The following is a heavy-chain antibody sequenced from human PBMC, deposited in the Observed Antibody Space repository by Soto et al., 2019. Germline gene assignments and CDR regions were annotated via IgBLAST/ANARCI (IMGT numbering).Heavy chain of an antibody. CDR1: GGSISSGDYY. CDR3: ARGATDIVVVVAATPFKPAGMDV. J-gene: IGHJ6*02. V-gene: IGHV4-30-4*01. Sequence: QVQLQESGPGLVKPSQTLSLTCTVSGGSISSGDYYWSWIRQPPGKGLEWIGYIYYSGSTYYNPSLKSRVTISVETSKNQFSLKLSSVTAADTAVYYCARGATDIVVVVAATPFKPAGMDVWGQGTTVTVSS. CDR2: IYYSGST. D-gene: IGHD2-15*01.